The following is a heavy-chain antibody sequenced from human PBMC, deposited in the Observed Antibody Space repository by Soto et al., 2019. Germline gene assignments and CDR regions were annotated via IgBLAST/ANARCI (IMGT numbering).Heavy chain of an antibody. CDR1: GFTFSNYA. Sequence: HPGGSLRLSCSASGFTFSNYAIHWVRQAPGKGLEYVAAITNNGGSTKYADSVKGRFTISRDNSKSTVFLQMSSLRPEDTAIYYCAKDHGPYHLNCEFWRRGTRVTVSS. V-gene: IGHV3-64D*06. J-gene: IGHJ4*02. CDR3: AKDHGPYHLNCEF. D-gene: IGHD2-2*01. CDR2: ITNNGGST.